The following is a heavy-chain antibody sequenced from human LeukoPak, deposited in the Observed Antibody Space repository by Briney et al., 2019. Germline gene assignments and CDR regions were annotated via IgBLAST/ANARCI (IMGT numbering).Heavy chain of an antibody. Sequence: SETLSLTCAVYGGSFSGYYWSWIRQPPGKGLEWIGEINHSGSTNYNPSLKSRVTISVDTSKNQFSLKLSSVTAADTAVYYCARGLNKFLYSSDRKFDYWGQGTLVTVSS. CDR2: INHSGST. CDR1: GGSFSGYY. CDR3: ARGLNKFLYSSDRKFDY. J-gene: IGHJ4*02. D-gene: IGHD6-19*01. V-gene: IGHV4-34*01.